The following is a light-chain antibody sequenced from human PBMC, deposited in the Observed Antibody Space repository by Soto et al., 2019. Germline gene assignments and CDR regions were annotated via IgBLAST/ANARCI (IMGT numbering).Light chain of an antibody. Sequence: NFMLTQPHSVSESPGKTLSISCTRSSGSIANNYVQWYQQRPGSAPTTVIYENNQRLSGVPDRFSGSTDGSSNSASLTISGLQTEDEADYYCSSFTSVSSHVVFGGGTKLTVL. CDR1: SGSIANNY. V-gene: IGLV6-57*04. CDR3: SSFTSVSSHVV. CDR2: ENN. J-gene: IGLJ2*01.